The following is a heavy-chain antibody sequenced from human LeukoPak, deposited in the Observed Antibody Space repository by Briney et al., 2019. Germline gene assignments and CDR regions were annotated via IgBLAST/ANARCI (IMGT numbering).Heavy chain of an antibody. CDR1: GFTFSSYA. CDR3: ARGGGSGSYFNPDAFDI. Sequence: SGGSLRLSCAASGFTFSSYAMHWVRQAPGKGLEWVAVISYDGSNKYYADSVKGRFTISRDNSKNTLYLQMNSLRAEDTAVYYCARGGGSGSYFNPDAFDIWGQGTMVTVSS. V-gene: IGHV3-30*04. CDR2: ISYDGSNK. J-gene: IGHJ3*02. D-gene: IGHD1-26*01.